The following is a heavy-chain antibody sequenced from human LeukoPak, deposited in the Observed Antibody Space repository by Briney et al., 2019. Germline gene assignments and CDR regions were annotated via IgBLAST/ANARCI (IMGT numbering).Heavy chain of an antibody. Sequence: GGSLRLSCAASGFTFSSYGMHWVRQAPGRGLEWVAVISYDGNNKYYADSVKGRFTISRDNSKNMLYLQMNSLRAEDTAVYYCAKTYTSSWYWFDYWGQGTLVTVSS. CDR1: GFTFSSYG. J-gene: IGHJ4*02. CDR2: ISYDGNNK. CDR3: AKTYTSSWYWFDY. V-gene: IGHV3-30*18. D-gene: IGHD6-13*01.